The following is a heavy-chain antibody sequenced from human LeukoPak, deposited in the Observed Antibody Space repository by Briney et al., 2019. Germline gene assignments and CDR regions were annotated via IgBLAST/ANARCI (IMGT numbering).Heavy chain of an antibody. CDR2: IKSKTEGGTT. V-gene: IGHV3-15*01. J-gene: IGHJ4*02. CDR3: TTDQYSGTMTFDY. Sequence: PGGSLRLSCAASGFTLNNARMGWVRQAPGKGLEWVGRIKSKTEGGTTDYAAPVKGRFTISRDDSKNTLYLRMNSLKIEDTAVYYCTTDQYSGTMTFDYWGQGALVTVSS. D-gene: IGHD2-2*01. CDR1: GFTLNNAR.